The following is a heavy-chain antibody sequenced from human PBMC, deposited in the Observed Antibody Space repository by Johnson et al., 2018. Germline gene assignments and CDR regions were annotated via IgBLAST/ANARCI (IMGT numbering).Heavy chain of an antibody. CDR3: ARASHSNNWYHYGLDV. J-gene: IGHJ6*02. CDR2: INPSGGST. V-gene: IGHV1-46*04. CDR1: GYTFTSYH. Sequence: QVQLVQSGAEVKKPGASVKVSCKASGYTFTSYHVHWVLQAPGQGLEWMGIINPSGGSTTYSQKLQGRVTVTRDTSTSTVYMEVNSLRSEDTAVYYCARASHSNNWYHYGLDVWGQGTTATVSS. D-gene: IGHD6-13*01.